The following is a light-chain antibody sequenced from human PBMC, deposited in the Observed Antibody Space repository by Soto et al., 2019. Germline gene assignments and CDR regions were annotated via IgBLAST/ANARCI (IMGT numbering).Light chain of an antibody. CDR1: SSNIGSNY. CDR3: AAWDDSLSGYAV. Sequence: QSVLTQPPSASGTPGQRVTICCSGSSSNIGSNYVFWYQQLPGTAPKLLIYRTNQRPSGVPDRFSGSKSGTSDSLAISGLRSEDEADYYCAAWDDSLSGYAVFGAGTQLTVL. CDR2: RTN. J-gene: IGLJ7*01. V-gene: IGLV1-47*01.